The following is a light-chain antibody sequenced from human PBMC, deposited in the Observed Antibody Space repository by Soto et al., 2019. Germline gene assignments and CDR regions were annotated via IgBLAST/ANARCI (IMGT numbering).Light chain of an antibody. Sequence: DIQLTQSPSFLSASVGDRVTITCRASQGISSYLAWYQQKPGKAPKLLIYAASTLQSGVPSRFSSSGSGTEFTLTISSLQPEDFATYYCQQVNNYPLTFGGGTKVEIK. V-gene: IGKV1-9*01. CDR3: QQVNNYPLT. CDR1: QGISSY. CDR2: AAS. J-gene: IGKJ4*01.